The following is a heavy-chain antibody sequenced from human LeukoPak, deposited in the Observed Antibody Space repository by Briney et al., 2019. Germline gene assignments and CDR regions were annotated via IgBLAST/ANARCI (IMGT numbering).Heavy chain of an antibody. CDR3: ARTLAALYYFDY. D-gene: IGHD6-19*01. J-gene: IGHJ4*02. CDR2: ISPSGGST. V-gene: IGHV1-46*01. CDR1: GYTFTSYY. Sequence: ASVKVSCKASGYTFTSYYMHWVRQAPGQGLEWMGIISPSGGSTSYAQKFQGRVTMTRDTSTSTVYMELSSLRSEDTAVYYCARTLAALYYFDYWGQGTLVTVSS.